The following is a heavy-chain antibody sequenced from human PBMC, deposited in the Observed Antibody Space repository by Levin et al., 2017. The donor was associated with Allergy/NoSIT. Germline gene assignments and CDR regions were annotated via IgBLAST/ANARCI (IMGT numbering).Heavy chain of an antibody. CDR3: AKDVSTSLVLRYFQH. CDR2: ISWNSNYI. J-gene: IGHJ1*01. Sequence: GGSLRLSCAASGFTFDDYALHWVRHAPGKGLEWVSGISWNSNYIAYADSVKGRFTISRDNAKNSLYLQMNSLRSEDTALYYCAKDVSTSLVLRYFQHWGQGTPVTVSS. V-gene: IGHV3-9*01. D-gene: IGHD2-2*01. CDR1: GFTFDDYA.